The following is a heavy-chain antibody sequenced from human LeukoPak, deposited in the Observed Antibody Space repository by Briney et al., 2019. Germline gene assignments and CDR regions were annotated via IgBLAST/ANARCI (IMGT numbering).Heavy chain of an antibody. CDR1: GGSINNGGYY. Sequence: PSQTLSLTCTVSGGSINNGGYYWSWIRQHPGKGLEWIGYIYYSGSTYYNPSLKSRVTISVDTSKNQFSLKLSSVTAADTAVYYCARASGGYDSEGYYFDYWGQGTLVTVSS. D-gene: IGHD5-12*01. V-gene: IGHV4-31*03. J-gene: IGHJ4*02. CDR2: IYYSGST. CDR3: ARASGGYDSEGYYFDY.